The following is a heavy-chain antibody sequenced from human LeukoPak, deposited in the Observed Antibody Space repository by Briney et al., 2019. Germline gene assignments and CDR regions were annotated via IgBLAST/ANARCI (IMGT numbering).Heavy chain of an antibody. CDR3: ARRRAYNDYAAGLYYYFMDV. CDR2: TYYTGST. Sequence: PSETLSLTCSVSGGSINSYYWSWIRQPPGKGLEWIGFTYYTGSTNYDPSLRSRVTISVDTSKNQVSLKLSPVTAADTAVYYCARRRAYNDYAAGLYYYFMDVWGKGTTVVVSS. D-gene: IGHD4-17*01. V-gene: IGHV4-59*01. J-gene: IGHJ6*03. CDR1: GGSINSYY.